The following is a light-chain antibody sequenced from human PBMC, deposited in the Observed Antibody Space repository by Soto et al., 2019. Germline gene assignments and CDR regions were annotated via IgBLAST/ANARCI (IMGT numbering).Light chain of an antibody. CDR1: ISDFGGYRH. V-gene: IGLV2-14*01. CDR2: EVS. Sequence: QTVLTQPASVSGSPGQSITISCTAIISDFGGYRHVSWYQHHPGKAPKLMIYEVSNRPSGVSNRFSGSKSGYTASLTISGLQAEDEADYYCNSQTTSGPRVYGTGTKVTVL. CDR3: NSQTTSGPRV. J-gene: IGLJ1*01.